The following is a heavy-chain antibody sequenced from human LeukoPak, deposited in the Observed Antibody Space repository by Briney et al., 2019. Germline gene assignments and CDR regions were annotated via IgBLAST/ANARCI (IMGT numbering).Heavy chain of an antibody. CDR2: VYYSGIT. J-gene: IGHJ4*02. D-gene: IGHD4-17*01. CDR1: GGSISTYY. V-gene: IGHV4-59*08. CDR3: ARHLTSGDYFDY. Sequence: SETLSLTCTVPGGSISTYYWSWLRQPPGKGLEWIGYVYYSGITDYNPSLKSRVTISVDTSKSQFSLKLSSVTAADTAVYYCARHLTSGDYFDYWGQGTLVTVSS.